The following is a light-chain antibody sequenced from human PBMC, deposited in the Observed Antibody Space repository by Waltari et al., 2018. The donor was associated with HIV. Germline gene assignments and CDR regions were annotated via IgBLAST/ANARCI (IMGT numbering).Light chain of an antibody. CDR3: QVWDSSSDHPGV. CDR1: NIGSKS. Sequence: SYVLTQPPSVSVAPGKTARITCGGHNIGSKSVHWYQQKPGQAPVLVIYNESDRPSGIPERFSGSNSGNTATLTISRVEAGDEADYYCQVWDSSSDHPGVFGTGTKVTVL. J-gene: IGLJ1*01. CDR2: NES. V-gene: IGLV3-21*04.